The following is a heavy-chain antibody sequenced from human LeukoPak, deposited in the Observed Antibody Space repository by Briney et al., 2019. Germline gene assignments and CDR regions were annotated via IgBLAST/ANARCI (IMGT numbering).Heavy chain of an antibody. CDR2: IYHSGST. V-gene: IGHV4-38-2*01. CDR3: ARAPRDSSSSNYMRRFDY. CDR1: GYSISSDNY. D-gene: IGHD3-22*01. Sequence: SETLSLTCAVSGYSISSDNYWVWIRQPPGRGLEWTGGIYHSGSTYYNPSLKSRVTMSVDTSKNQFSLKLSSVTAADTAVYYCARAPRDSSSSNYMRRFDYWGQGTLVTVSS. J-gene: IGHJ4*02.